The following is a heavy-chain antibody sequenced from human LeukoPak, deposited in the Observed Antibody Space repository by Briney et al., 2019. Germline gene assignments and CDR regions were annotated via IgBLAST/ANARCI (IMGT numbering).Heavy chain of an antibody. D-gene: IGHD4-17*01. Sequence: GASVKVSCKAPGYTFTDYYMHWVRQAPGQGLEWMGWINPNSGGTNYAQKFQGRVTMTRDTSISTAYMELSRLRSDDTAVYYCARPGERDYGDYAWFDPWGQGTLVTVSS. CDR2: INPNSGGT. J-gene: IGHJ5*02. CDR1: GYTFTDYY. V-gene: IGHV1-2*02. CDR3: ARPGERDYGDYAWFDP.